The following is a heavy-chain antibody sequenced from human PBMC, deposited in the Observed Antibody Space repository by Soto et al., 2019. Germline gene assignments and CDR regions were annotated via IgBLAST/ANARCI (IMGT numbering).Heavy chain of an antibody. CDR3: TTDGDYSNYYYYYGMDV. D-gene: IGHD4-4*01. CDR1: GFTFSNAW. CDR2: IKSKTDGGTT. J-gene: IGHJ6*02. V-gene: IGHV3-15*01. Sequence: VGSLRLSCAASGFTFSNAWMSWVRQAPGKGLEWVGRIKSKTDGGTTDYAAPVKGRFTISRDDSKNTLYLQMNSLKTEDTAVYYCTTDGDYSNYYYYYGMDVWGQGTTVTVSS.